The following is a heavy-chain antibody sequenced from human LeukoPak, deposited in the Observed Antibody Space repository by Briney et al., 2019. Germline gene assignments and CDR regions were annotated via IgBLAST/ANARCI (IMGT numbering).Heavy chain of an antibody. J-gene: IGHJ6*01. Sequence: PAGSLRLSCTGSGFTFGDHAMGWVSQAPGRVLEWVGFIRSKAYDATTEYAASVKGRFTISRDDSKSIAYLQMNSLMTEDTGVYYCARGPILLYSGMEVWGEGTTVTVCS. CDR2: IRSKAYDATT. CDR1: GFTFGDHA. V-gene: IGHV3-49*04. CDR3: ARGPILLYSGMEV. D-gene: IGHD2-15*01.